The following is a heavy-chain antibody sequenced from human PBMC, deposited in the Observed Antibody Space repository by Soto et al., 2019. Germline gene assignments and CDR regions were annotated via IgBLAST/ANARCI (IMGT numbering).Heavy chain of an antibody. Sequence: PGGSLRLSCAASGFTFSSYGMHWVRQAPGKGLEWVAVISYDGSNKYYADSVKGRFTISRDNSKNTLYLQMNSLRAEDTAVYYCAKEVDSSSWYEVGWDYYYGMDVWGQGTTVTVSS. CDR1: GFTFSSYG. CDR3: AKEVDSSSWYEVGWDYYYGMDV. V-gene: IGHV3-30*18. J-gene: IGHJ6*02. D-gene: IGHD6-13*01. CDR2: ISYDGSNK.